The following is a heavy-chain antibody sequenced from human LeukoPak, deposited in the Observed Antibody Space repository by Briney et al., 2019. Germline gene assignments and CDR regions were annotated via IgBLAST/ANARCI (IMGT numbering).Heavy chain of an antibody. Sequence: GGSLRLSCAASGFTFNTYAMNWVRQAPGKGLEWVSGISWNSGSIGYADSVKGRFTISRDNAKNSLYLQMNSLRAEDTALYYCAKDAPWYYYYYGMDVWGQGTTVTVSS. CDR2: ISWNSGSI. CDR1: GFTFNTYA. J-gene: IGHJ6*02. V-gene: IGHV3-9*01. CDR3: AKDAPWYYYYYGMDV.